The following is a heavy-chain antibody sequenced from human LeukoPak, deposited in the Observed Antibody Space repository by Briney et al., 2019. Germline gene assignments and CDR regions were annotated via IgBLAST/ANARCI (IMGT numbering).Heavy chain of an antibody. J-gene: IGHJ3*02. Sequence: GGFLRLSCAASGFTFSSYSMNWVRQAPGKGLEWVSYISSSSSTIYYADSVKGRFTISRDNAKNSLYLQMNSLRAEDTAVYYCARDPGITGTLDAFDIWGQGTMVTVSS. V-gene: IGHV3-48*04. D-gene: IGHD1-7*01. CDR1: GFTFSSYS. CDR2: ISSSSSTI. CDR3: ARDPGITGTLDAFDI.